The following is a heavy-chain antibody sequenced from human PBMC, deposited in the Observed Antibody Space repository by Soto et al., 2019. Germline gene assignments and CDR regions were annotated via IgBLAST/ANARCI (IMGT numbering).Heavy chain of an antibody. V-gene: IGHV1-69*01. CDR3: ARGWGYDSTDYYYAY. CDR2: IIPIFGTA. D-gene: IGHD3-22*01. J-gene: IGHJ4*02. Sequence: QVQLVQSGAEVKQPGSSVKVSCKASGGTFSSYAISWVRQAPGQGLEWMGGIIPIFGTANHAQKFQGRVTIIADESTSTVYMEVSSLRSDDTAIYYCARGWGYDSTDYYYAYWGQGTLVIVSS. CDR1: GGTFSSYA.